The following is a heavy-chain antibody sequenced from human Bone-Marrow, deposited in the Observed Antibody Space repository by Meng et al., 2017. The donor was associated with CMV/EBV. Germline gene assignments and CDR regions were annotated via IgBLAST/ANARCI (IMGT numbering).Heavy chain of an antibody. J-gene: IGHJ4*02. CDR3: ARSHPRSWHY. D-gene: IGHD6-13*01. CDR2: ISSSSSYT. V-gene: IGHV3-21*01. CDR1: GFTFSSYS. Sequence: GESLKISCAASGFTFSSYSMNWVRQAPGKGLEWVSSISSSSSYTYYADSVKGRFTISRDNAKNSLYLQMNSLRAEDTAVYYCARSHPRSWHYWGQGTLVTVSS.